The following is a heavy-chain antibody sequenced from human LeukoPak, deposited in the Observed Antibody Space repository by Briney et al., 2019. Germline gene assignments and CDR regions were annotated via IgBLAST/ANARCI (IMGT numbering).Heavy chain of an antibody. Sequence: SETLSLTCTVSGGSISSYYWSWIRQPPGKGLEWIGYIYYSGSTNYNPSLKSRVTISVDTSMNQFSLKLSSVTAADTAVYYCARGNYYYGSGSYWNYYYGMDVWGKGTTVTVSS. CDR3: ARGNYYYGSGSYWNYYYGMDV. CDR1: GGSISSYY. V-gene: IGHV4-59*01. D-gene: IGHD3-10*01. J-gene: IGHJ6*04. CDR2: IYYSGST.